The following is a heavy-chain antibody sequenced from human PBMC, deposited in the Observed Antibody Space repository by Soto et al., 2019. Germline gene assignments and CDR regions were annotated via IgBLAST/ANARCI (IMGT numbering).Heavy chain of an antibody. CDR2: INHSGST. CDR3: ARVRGHYYDSKGPHYFNY. J-gene: IGHJ4*02. D-gene: IGHD3-22*01. V-gene: IGHV4-34*01. Sequence: TLSLTCAVYGGSVSGYDWIWIRQPPGKGLECIGEINHSGSTNYNPSLKMRVTISVDTSKNHFSLKLSSVTAADTAVYYCARVRGHYYDSKGPHYFNYSGQGTLVTVSP. CDR1: GGSVSGYD.